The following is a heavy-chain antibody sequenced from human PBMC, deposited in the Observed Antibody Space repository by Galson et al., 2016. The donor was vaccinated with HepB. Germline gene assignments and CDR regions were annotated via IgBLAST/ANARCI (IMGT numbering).Heavy chain of an antibody. V-gene: IGHV1-69*04. CDR3: ARDRLPYDSGFEEDAFDL. J-gene: IGHJ3*01. CDR1: GGAFSRNG. D-gene: IGHD3-22*01. CDR2: ILPISGRG. Sequence: SVKVSCKASGGAFSRNGISWLRQAPGQGPEWMGSILPISGRGNYAQKFQGRVTITADTPTSTVYLDLSSLTSEDTAVYYCARDRLPYDSGFEEDAFDLWGKGKKVTVSA.